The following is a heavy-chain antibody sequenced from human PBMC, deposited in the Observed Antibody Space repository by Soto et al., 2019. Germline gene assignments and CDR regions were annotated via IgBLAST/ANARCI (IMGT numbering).Heavy chain of an antibody. J-gene: IGHJ3*02. CDR1: GYTFTSYD. CDR2: MNPNSGNT. CDR3: AGEVGYCSGGSCGAFDI. D-gene: IGHD2-15*01. V-gene: IGHV1-8*01. Sequence: QVQLVQSGAEVKKPGASVKVSCKASGYTFTSYDINWVRQAIGQGLEWMGWMNPNSGNTGYAQKFQGRVTMTRNTSISTAYMELSSLRSEDTAVYYCAGEVGYCSGGSCGAFDIWGQGTMVTVSS.